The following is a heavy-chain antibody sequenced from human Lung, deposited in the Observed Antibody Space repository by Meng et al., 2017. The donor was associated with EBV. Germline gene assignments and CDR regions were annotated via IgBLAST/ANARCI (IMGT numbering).Heavy chain of an antibody. V-gene: IGHV4-31*11. CDR3: ARLLYNWNPYFAY. CDR2: IYNSGTT. CDR1: GGSISNGGYY. D-gene: IGHD1-20*01. Sequence: GSGLLKPYQTLSLHCGVSGGSISNGGYYYNWLRQYPGKGLEWIGYIYNSGTTSYNPSLKSRVSMSMDTSQNQFSLNLKSVTAADTAVYFCARLLYNWNPYFAYWGQGILVTVSS. J-gene: IGHJ4*02.